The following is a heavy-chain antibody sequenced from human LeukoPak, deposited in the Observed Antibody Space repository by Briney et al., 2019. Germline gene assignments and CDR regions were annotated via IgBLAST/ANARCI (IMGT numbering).Heavy chain of an antibody. CDR2: ISSSTSTI. Sequence: ETLSLTCGVSGGSFNSDDYYWNWVRQAPGKGLEWVSYISSSTSTIYYADSVKGRFTISRDNAKNSLYLQMNSLRAEDTAVYYCARDPPLIVGATTVDYWGQGTLVTVSS. CDR3: ARDPPLIVGATTVDY. J-gene: IGHJ4*02. CDR1: GGSFNSDDYY. V-gene: IGHV3-48*01. D-gene: IGHD1-26*01.